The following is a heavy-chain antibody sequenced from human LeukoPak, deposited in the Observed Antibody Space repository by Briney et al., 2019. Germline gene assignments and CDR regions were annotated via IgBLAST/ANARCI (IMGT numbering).Heavy chain of an antibody. J-gene: IGHJ5*02. Sequence: GKSLKISCKGSGYSFTSYWISWVRQMPGKGLEWMGIIYPGDSDTRYSPSFQGRVTISADKSISTAYLQWSSLKASDTAMYYCARYYYGSGRGANWFDPWGQGTLVT. D-gene: IGHD3-10*01. CDR2: IYPGDSDT. V-gene: IGHV5-51*01. CDR3: ARYYYGSGRGANWFDP. CDR1: GYSFTSYW.